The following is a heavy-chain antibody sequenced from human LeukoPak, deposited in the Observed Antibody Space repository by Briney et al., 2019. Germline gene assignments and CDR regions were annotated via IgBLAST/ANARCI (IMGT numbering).Heavy chain of an antibody. J-gene: IGHJ6*03. D-gene: IGHD4-23*01. CDR3: ARLHYGGNYGYYYYYMDV. Sequence: SETLSLTCTVSGGSISSSSYYWGWIRQPPGKGLEWIGSIYYSGSTYYNPSLKSRVTISVDTPKNQFSLKLSSVTAADTAVYYCARLHYGGNYGYYYYYMDVWGKGTTVTISS. V-gene: IGHV4-39*01. CDR2: IYYSGST. CDR1: GGSISSSSYY.